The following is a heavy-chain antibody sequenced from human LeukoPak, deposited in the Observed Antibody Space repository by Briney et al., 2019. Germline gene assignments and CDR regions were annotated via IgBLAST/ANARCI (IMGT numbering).Heavy chain of an antibody. J-gene: IGHJ4*02. CDR1: GFTFSNFA. CDR3: AKQSTARSLGE. Sequence: GGSLRLSCAASGFTFSNFAMSWLRQAPGKGLEWVSGISVSGDRTYYADSVRGRFTISRGNSKNTLYLQMNNLRGDDTAVYYCAKQSTARSLGEGGQGTLVTVSP. V-gene: IGHV3-23*01. CDR2: ISVSGDRT. D-gene: IGHD6-6*01.